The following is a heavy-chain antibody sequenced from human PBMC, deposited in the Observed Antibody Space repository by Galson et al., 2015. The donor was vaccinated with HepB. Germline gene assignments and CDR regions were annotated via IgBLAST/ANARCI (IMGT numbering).Heavy chain of an antibody. V-gene: IGHV3-23*01. Sequence: SLRLSCAASGFPFSNYAMAWVRQAPGPGLEWVSGISGSGDVTYSGDSVKERFTISRDNSKNTVFPQLNSLRADDTAVYFCANPGPKQDYWSAYYEGPRFDYWGQGALVIVSS. CDR1: GFPFSNYA. CDR3: ANPGPKQDYWSAYYEGPRFDY. CDR2: ISGSGDVT. J-gene: IGHJ4*02. D-gene: IGHD3-3*01.